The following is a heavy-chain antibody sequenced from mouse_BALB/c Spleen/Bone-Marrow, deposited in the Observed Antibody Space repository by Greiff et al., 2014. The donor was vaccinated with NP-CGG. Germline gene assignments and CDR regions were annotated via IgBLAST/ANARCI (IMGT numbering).Heavy chain of an antibody. CDR3: TRRDGYYVS. J-gene: IGHJ3*01. CDR1: GFTFSNYW. D-gene: IGHD2-3*01. Sequence: DVQLVESGGGLVQPGGSMKLSCVASGFTFSNYWMNWVRQSPEKGLEWVAEIRLKSNNYATHYAESVKGRFTISRDDSKSSVYLQMNNLRAEGTGIYYCTRRDGYYVSWGQGTLVTVSA. CDR2: IRLKSNNYAT. V-gene: IGHV6-6*02.